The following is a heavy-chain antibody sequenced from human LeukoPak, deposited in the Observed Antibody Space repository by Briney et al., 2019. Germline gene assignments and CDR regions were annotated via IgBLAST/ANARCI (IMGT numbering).Heavy chain of an antibody. J-gene: IGHJ6*03. V-gene: IGHV3-23*01. CDR1: GFTFRNYA. CDR2: ISGNGDST. D-gene: IGHD6-13*01. CDR3: AKDGGVAAVGFHYYMDV. Sequence: GGSLRLSCTASGFTFRNYAMTWVRQAPGKGPEWVSTISGNGDSTFYAESVKGRFTISRDNSKNTLYVQMSSLRAEDTAVYYCAKDGGVAAVGFHYYMDVWGKGTTVTVSS.